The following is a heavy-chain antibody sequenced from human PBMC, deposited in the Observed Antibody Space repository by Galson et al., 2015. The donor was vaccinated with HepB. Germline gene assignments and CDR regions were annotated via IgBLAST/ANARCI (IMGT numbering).Heavy chain of an antibody. V-gene: IGHV3-11*01. CDR3: AGSTGWYRVLDY. CDR1: GLRFSYYY. J-gene: IGHJ4*02. Sequence: SLRLSCAASGLRFSYYYMTWIRQAPGKGLEWISCIDSSGDAIYYADSVKGRFAISRDNAENSLYLQMNSLRAEDTAVYYCAGSTGWYRVLDYWGRGTLVTVSS. D-gene: IGHD6-19*01. CDR2: IDSSGDAI.